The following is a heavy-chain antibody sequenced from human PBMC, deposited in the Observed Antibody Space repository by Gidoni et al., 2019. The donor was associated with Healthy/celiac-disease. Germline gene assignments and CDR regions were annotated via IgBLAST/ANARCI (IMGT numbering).Heavy chain of an antibody. CDR2: ISYDGSNK. CDR1: GFTFSSYA. Sequence: QVQLVESGGGVVQPGRSLRLSCAASGFTFSSYAMHWVRQAPGKGLGWVAVISYDGSNKYYADAVKGRFTISRDNSKNTLYLQMNSLRAEDTAVYYCARWGSHPSIAARPFDYWGQGTLVTVSS. CDR3: ARWGSHPSIAARPFDY. D-gene: IGHD6-6*01. V-gene: IGHV3-30-3*01. J-gene: IGHJ4*02.